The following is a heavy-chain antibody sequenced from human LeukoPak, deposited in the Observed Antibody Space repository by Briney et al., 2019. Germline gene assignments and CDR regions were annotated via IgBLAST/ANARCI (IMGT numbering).Heavy chain of an antibody. CDR2: IYYSGST. J-gene: IGHJ2*01. CDR3: ARSSHWNGGWYFDL. Sequence: PSETLSLTCTVSGDSISSSPYYWGWIRQPPGKGLEWIGNIYYSGSTYYNPSLKSRVTMSVDTSKNQFSLKLKSVTAADTAVYYCARSSHWNGGWYFDLWGRDTLVTVSS. D-gene: IGHD1-1*01. V-gene: IGHV4-39*01. CDR1: GDSISSSPYY.